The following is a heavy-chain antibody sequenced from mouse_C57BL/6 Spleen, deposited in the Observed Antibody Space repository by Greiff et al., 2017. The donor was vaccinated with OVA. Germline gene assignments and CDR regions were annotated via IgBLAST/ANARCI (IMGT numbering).Heavy chain of an antibody. CDR3: ARLGGYYYAMDY. CDR1: GYSITSGYY. CDR2: ISYDGSN. V-gene: IGHV3-6*01. Sequence: ESGPGLVKPSQSLSLTCSVTGYSITSGYYWNWIRQFPGNKLEWMGYISYDGSNNYNPSLKNRISITRDTSKNQFFLKLNSVTTEDTATYYCARLGGYYYAMDYWGQGTSVTVSS. J-gene: IGHJ4*01. D-gene: IGHD4-1*01.